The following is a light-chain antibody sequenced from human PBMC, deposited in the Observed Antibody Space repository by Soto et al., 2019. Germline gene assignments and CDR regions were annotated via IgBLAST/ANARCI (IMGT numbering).Light chain of an antibody. CDR3: SSFTSPTTHV. Sequence: QSVLNQPPSVSGSPGQSVTISCTATTTDIDNYDSVSWYQQAPGTAPKLIVYDVNNRPSGAPDRFSGSTSGNTASLTISGLQAEDETDYFCSSFTSPTTHVFVTVTEVTVL. J-gene: IGLJ1*01. CDR1: TTDIDNYDS. V-gene: IGLV2-18*02. CDR2: DVN.